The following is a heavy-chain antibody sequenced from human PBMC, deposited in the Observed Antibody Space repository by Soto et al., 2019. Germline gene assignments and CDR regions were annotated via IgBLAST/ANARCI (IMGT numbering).Heavy chain of an antibody. J-gene: IGHJ5*02. Sequence: SETLSLTCTVSGASIRSTDYYWSWIRQAPGKGLEWIGYVYYTGSTYYNPSLMSRLTISVDTSKNQFSLKLTSVTAAETAVYYCVRTARQGAIAPHWFDRWGQGTQVTVSS. CDR1: GASIRSTDYY. V-gene: IGHV4-30-4*01. CDR2: VYYTGST. D-gene: IGHD2-21*02. CDR3: VRTARQGAIAPHWFDR.